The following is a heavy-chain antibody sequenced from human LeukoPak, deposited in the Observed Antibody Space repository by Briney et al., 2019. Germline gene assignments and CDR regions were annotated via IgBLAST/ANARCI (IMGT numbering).Heavy chain of an antibody. CDR3: ARVSSSSWWALDY. CDR2: INTDGSST. V-gene: IGHV3-74*01. D-gene: IGHD6-13*01. Sequence: PGGSLRLSCAASGFTFSSYGMHWVRQAPGKGLVWVSRINTDGSSTSYADSVKGRFTISRDNAKNTLYLQMNSLRAEDTAVYYCARVSSSSWWALDYWGQGTLVTVSS. CDR1: GFTFSSYG. J-gene: IGHJ4*02.